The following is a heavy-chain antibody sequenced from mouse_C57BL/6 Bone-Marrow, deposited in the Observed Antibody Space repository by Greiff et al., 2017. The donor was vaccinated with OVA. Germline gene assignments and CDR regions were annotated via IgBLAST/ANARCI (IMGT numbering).Heavy chain of an antibody. CDR2: IDPSDSYT. V-gene: IGHV1-50*01. CDR1: GYTFTSYW. J-gene: IGHJ3*01. Sequence: QVQLQQPGAELVKPGASVKLSCKASGYTFTSYWMQWVKQRPGQGLEWIGEIDPSDSYTNYNQKFKGKATLTVDTSSSTAYMQLSSLTSEDSAVYYCASAVFAYWGQGTLFTVSA. CDR3: ASAVFAY.